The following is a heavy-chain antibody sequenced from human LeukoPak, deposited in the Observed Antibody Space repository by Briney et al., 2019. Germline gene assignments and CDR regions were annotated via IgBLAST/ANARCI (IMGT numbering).Heavy chain of an antibody. Sequence: ASVKVSCKASGYTFTGYYMHWVRQAPGQGLEWVGRISTDSGDTIYAPKFQGRVAVTRDTSINTAYMELSRLTSDDAAVYYCAGLGSTVKGRIDPWGQGTPVTVSS. J-gene: IGHJ5*02. D-gene: IGHD5/OR15-5a*01. CDR1: GYTFTGYY. CDR3: AGLGSTVKGRIDP. CDR2: ISTDSGDT. V-gene: IGHV1-2*02.